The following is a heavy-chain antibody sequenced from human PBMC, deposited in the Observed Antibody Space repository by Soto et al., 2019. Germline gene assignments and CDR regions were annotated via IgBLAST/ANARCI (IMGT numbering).Heavy chain of an antibody. V-gene: IGHV3-30*18. Sequence: GGSRRLSCATSGFTFSSYGMHWVRQAPGKGLEWVAVISYDGSNKYYADSVKGRFTISRDNSKNTLYLQMNSLRAEDTAVYYCAKPYAYCSSTSCYIADNWFDPWGQGTLVTVSS. CDR1: GFTFSSYG. CDR2: ISYDGSNK. CDR3: AKPYAYCSSTSCYIADNWFDP. J-gene: IGHJ5*02. D-gene: IGHD2-2*02.